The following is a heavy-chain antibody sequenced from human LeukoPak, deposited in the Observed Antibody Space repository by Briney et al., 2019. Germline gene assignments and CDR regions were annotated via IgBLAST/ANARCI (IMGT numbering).Heavy chain of an antibody. V-gene: IGHV1-2*02. Sequence: AAVKVSCKASGWSVIGFFMQWLGQAVGRELAWVGWINLNWDDTKYAQKFKGRVTMTRGTSITTVYLEFDTFRCDDTALFFLWRHLSAYYDNSRSSYSPYDYCGQGPLVPVPS. CDR2: INLNWDDT. CDR3: WRHLSAYYDNSRSSYSPYDY. J-gene: IGHJ4*02. D-gene: IGHD3-22*01. CDR1: GWSVIGFF.